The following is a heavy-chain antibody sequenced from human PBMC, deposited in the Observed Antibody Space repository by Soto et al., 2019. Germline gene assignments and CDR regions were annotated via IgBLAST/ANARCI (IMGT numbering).Heavy chain of an antibody. CDR2: ISYDGSNK. CDR3: AKETGLGELLLSDGDAFDI. D-gene: IGHD3-16*02. V-gene: IGHV3-30*18. CDR1: GFTFSSYG. Sequence: QVQLVESGGGVVQPGRSLRLSCAASGFTFSSYGMHWVRQAPGKGLEWVAVISYDGSNKYYADSVKGRFTISRDNSKNTLYLQMNSLRAEDTAVYYCAKETGLGELLLSDGDAFDIWGQGTMVTVSS. J-gene: IGHJ3*02.